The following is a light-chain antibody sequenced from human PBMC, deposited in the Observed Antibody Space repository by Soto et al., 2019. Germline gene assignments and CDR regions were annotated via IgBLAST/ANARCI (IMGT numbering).Light chain of an antibody. V-gene: IGKV1-5*03. Sequence: DIQMTQSPSTLSASVGDRVTITCRASQTVSSWLAWYQQKPGKAPKLLISKASTLENGVPSRFSGSESGTEFTLTISSLQPDDSASYYCQPYHSHSSFGQGTKVEIK. CDR2: KAS. CDR1: QTVSSW. CDR3: QPYHSHSS. J-gene: IGKJ2*01.